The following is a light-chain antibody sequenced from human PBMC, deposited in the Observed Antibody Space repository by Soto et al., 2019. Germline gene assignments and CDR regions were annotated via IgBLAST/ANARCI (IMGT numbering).Light chain of an antibody. CDR3: MHGTHLPPT. Sequence: DVVMTQSPLSLPVTLGQSASISCSSSQSVVYSRDGIAYLSWFQQRPGQSPRRLIYKASKRDSGVPDRFSGSGSGTDFTLTISRVEGEVVGVYYCMHGTHLPPTFGRGTKVEFK. CDR1: QSVVYSRDGIAY. CDR2: KAS. V-gene: IGKV2-30*01. J-gene: IGKJ1*01.